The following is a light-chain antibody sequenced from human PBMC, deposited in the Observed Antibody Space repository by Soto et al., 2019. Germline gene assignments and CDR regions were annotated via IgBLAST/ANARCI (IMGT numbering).Light chain of an antibody. V-gene: IGKV3-15*01. J-gene: IGKJ1*01. CDR2: GAS. Sequence: EIVLRQSPGTLSLSPGERGTLSWSASQRFGSSNLAWYQQKPGQAPRLLIYGASTRATGIPARFSGSGSGTEFTLTISSLQSEDFAVYYCQQYNNWPRTFGQGTKVDIK. CDR3: QQYNNWPRT. CDR1: QRFGSSN.